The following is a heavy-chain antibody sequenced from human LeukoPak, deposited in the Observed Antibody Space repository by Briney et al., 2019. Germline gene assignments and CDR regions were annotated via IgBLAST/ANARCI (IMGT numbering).Heavy chain of an antibody. CDR3: AELGITMIGGV. CDR2: ISSSGSTI. CDR1: GFNFGAYW. V-gene: IGHV3-48*04. D-gene: IGHD3-10*02. Sequence: GGSLRLSCASSGFNFGAYWMSWVRQAPGKGLEWVSYISSSGSTIYYADSVKGRFTISRDNAKNSLYLQMNSLRAEDTAVYYCAELGITMIGGVWGKGTTVTISS. J-gene: IGHJ6*04.